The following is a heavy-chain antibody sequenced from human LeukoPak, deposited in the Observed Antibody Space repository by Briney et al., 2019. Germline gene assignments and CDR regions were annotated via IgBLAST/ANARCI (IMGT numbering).Heavy chain of an antibody. CDR1: GGSISSGGYS. J-gene: IGHJ4*02. Sequence: PSETLSLTCAVSGGSISSGGYSWRWIRQPPGKGLEWIGYIYHSGSTYYNPSLKSRVTISVDRSKNQFSLKLSSVTAADTAVYYCARSPGLRYFDYWGQGTLVTVSS. V-gene: IGHV4-30-2*01. CDR3: ARSPGLRYFDY. CDR2: IYHSGST.